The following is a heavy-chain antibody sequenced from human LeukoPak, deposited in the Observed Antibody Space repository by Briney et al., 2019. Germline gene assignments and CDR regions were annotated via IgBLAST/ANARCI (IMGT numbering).Heavy chain of an antibody. V-gene: IGHV3-23*01. CDR2: ISGSGGST. Sequence: GGSLRLSCAASGFTFSSYAMSRVRQAPGKGLEWVSAISGSGGSTYYADSVKGRFTIPRDNSKNTLYLQMNSLRAEDTAVYYCAKDHGYSSGWYSPNYFDYWGQGTLVTVSS. D-gene: IGHD6-19*01. J-gene: IGHJ4*02. CDR1: GFTFSSYA. CDR3: AKDHGYSSGWYSPNYFDY.